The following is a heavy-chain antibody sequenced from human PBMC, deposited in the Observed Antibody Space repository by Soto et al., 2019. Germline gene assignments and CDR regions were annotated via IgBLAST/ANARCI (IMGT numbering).Heavy chain of an antibody. CDR2: MSATGGA. J-gene: IGHJ3*02. D-gene: IGHD1-26*01. V-gene: IGHV4-4*07. Sequence: QVQLQESGPGLVEPSETLSLTCNVSGDSISNYYWTWIRQSAGKGLEWIGRMSATGGAAYNPSLKSRLTLSRDTSKNELSLSLKVVTAADTAVYFCTRDQSGTPDIWGQGTMVTVS. CDR1: GDSISNYY. CDR3: TRDQSGTPDI.